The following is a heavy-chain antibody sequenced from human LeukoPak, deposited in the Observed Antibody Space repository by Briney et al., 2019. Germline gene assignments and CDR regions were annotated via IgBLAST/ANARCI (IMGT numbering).Heavy chain of an antibody. CDR3: ASMNYYGSGSYAVFDY. CDR1: GGTFSSYA. D-gene: IGHD3-10*01. J-gene: IGHJ4*02. V-gene: IGHV1-69*06. Sequence: GASVKVSCKASGGTFSSYAISWVRQAPGQGLEWMGGIIPIFGTANYAQKFQGRVTITADKSTSTAYMELSSLRSEDTAVYYCASMNYYGSGSYAVFDYWGQGTLVTVSS. CDR2: IIPIFGTA.